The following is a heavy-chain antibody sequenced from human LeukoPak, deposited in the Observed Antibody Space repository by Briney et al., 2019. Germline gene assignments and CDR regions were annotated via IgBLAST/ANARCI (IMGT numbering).Heavy chain of an antibody. CDR2: VNPNSGDT. CDR3: ARQSPYSSIWFDY. J-gene: IGHJ4*02. D-gene: IGHD6-13*01. V-gene: IGHV1-2*02. Sequence: ASVNVSCKASGYTFTDYYLHWVRQAPGQGLEWMGWVNPNSGDTRYTQKFQGRVTMTRDASINTVYMELSRLRPDDTALYYCARQSPYSSIWFDYWGQGTLVAVSS. CDR1: GYTFTDYY.